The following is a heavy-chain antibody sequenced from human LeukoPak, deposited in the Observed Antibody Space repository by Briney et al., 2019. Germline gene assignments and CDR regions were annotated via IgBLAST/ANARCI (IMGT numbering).Heavy chain of an antibody. V-gene: IGHV1-69*13. CDR3: ARESGIVGATGDAFDI. CDR1: GGTFSSYA. CDR2: IIPIFGTA. Sequence: GASVKVSCKASGGTFSSYAISWVRQAPGQGLEWMGGIIPIFGTANYAQKFQGRVTITADESTSTAYMELSSLRSEDTAVYYCARESGIVGATGDAFDIWGQGTMVTVSS. D-gene: IGHD1-26*01. J-gene: IGHJ3*02.